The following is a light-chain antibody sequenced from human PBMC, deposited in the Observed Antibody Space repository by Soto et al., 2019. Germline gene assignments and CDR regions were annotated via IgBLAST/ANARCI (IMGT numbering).Light chain of an antibody. CDR3: CSYAGSYTYV. J-gene: IGLJ1*01. V-gene: IGLV2-11*01. CDR2: DVT. CDR1: SSDVSSYNY. Sequence: QSALTQPRSVSGSPGQSVTISCTGTSSDVSSYNYVSWYQQHPGKAPKLMIYDVTKRPSGVPDRFSGSKSGNTASLTISGLQAEDEADYYCCSYAGSYTYVFGTGTRSPS.